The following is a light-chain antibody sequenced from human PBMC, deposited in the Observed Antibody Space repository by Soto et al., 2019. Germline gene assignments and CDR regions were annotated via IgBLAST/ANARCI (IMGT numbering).Light chain of an antibody. CDR2: EVT. CDR3: GSYTSSSTLGI. J-gene: IGLJ2*01. Sequence: QSVLTQPASVSGSPGQSITISCTGTSHDIGDYNYVSWYQQYPGKAPKLLIYEVTSRPSGISDRFSGTKSGNTASLNISGLQPEDEDDYYCGSYTSSSTLGIFGGGTKLTVL. CDR1: SHDIGDYNY. V-gene: IGLV2-14*01.